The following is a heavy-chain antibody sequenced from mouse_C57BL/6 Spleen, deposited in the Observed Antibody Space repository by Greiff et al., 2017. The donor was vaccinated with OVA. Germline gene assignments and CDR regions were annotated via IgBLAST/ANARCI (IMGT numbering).Heavy chain of an antibody. V-gene: IGHV1-15*01. D-gene: IGHD1-1*01. Sequence: VQLQQSGAELVRPGASVTLSCKASGSTFTDYEMHWVKQTPVHGLEWIGALDPETGGTAYNQKFKGKAILTADKSSSTAYMELRSLTSEDSAVYYCTRNRGGSYGYFDVWGTGTTVTVSS. J-gene: IGHJ1*03. CDR1: GSTFTDYE. CDR2: LDPETGGT. CDR3: TRNRGGSYGYFDV.